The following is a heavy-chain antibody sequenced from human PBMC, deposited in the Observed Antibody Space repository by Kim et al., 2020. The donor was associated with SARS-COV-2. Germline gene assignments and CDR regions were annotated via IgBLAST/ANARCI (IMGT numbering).Heavy chain of an antibody. CDR3: TTVWDNRGGREGY. V-gene: IGHV3-15*01. J-gene: IGHJ4*02. D-gene: IGHD1-26*01. CDR2: IKSKIDGGTT. CDR1: GFTFSNAG. Sequence: GGSLRLSCAASGFTFSNAGMRWVRQAPGKGPEWVGRIKSKIDGGTTDYADPVKGRFTISRDESKNTLYLQMNSLKTEDTAVYYCTTVWDNRGGREGYWGQGTLGTVSS.